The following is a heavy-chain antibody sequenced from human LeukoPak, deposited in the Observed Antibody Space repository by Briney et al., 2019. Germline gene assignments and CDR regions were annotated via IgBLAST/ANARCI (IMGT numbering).Heavy chain of an antibody. CDR2: IYYSGST. Sequence: SETLSLTCTVSGGSISSSSYYWGWIRQPPGKGLEWIGSIYYSGSTYYNLSLKSRVTISVDASKNQFSLKLSSVTAADTAVYYCARDALREGDAFDIWGQGTMVTVSS. J-gene: IGHJ3*02. CDR3: ARDALREGDAFDI. D-gene: IGHD4-17*01. V-gene: IGHV4-39*07. CDR1: GGSISSSSYY.